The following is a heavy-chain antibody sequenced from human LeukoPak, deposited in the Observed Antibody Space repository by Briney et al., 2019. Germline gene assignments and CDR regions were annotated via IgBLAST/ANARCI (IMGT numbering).Heavy chain of an antibody. V-gene: IGHV4-38-2*01. D-gene: IGHD3-10*01. J-gene: IGHJ4*02. CDR1: DYPISSNYF. CDR3: AIRVVPLEGEEWGFIGDY. CDR2: IYHSGTT. Sequence: SETLSLTCAVSDYPISSNYFWGWIRQPPGKGLEGIGGIYHSGTTYYNPSLKSRVTFLLDTSKSQFSLKLTSVSAADTAMYCAIRVVPLEGEEWGFIGDYWGQGILVTVSS.